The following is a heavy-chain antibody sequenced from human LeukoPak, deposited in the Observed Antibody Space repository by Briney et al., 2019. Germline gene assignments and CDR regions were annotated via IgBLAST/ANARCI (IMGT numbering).Heavy chain of an antibody. CDR3: ARASKGEQDGLIGGFDY. J-gene: IGHJ4*02. CDR2: INHSGST. Sequence: PSETLSLTCAVYGGSFRGYYWSWIRQPPGKGLEWIGEINHSGSTNYNPSLKSRATISVDTSKNQFSLKLSSVTAADTAVYYCARASKGEQDGLIGGFDYWGQGTLVTVSS. CDR1: GGSFRGYY. V-gene: IGHV4-34*01. D-gene: IGHD3-16*01.